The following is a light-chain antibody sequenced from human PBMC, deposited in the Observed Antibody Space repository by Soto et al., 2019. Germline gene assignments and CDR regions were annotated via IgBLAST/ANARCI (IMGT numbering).Light chain of an antibody. V-gene: IGLV2-11*01. CDR3: SSYTSSGTYA. CDR1: SSDVGGYND. Sequence: QSALTQPRSVSGSPGQSVTISCTGTSSDVGGYNDVSWYQQYPGKAPKLMIYDVSRRPSGVPDRFSGSKSGNSASLTISGLQAEDEADYYCSSYTSSGTYAFGTGTKVTVL. J-gene: IGLJ1*01. CDR2: DVS.